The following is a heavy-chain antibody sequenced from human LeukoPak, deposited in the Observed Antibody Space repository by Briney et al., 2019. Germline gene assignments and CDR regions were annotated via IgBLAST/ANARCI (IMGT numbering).Heavy chain of an antibody. J-gene: IGHJ4*02. V-gene: IGHV1-46*03. CDR2: INPSGGST. D-gene: IGHD5-18*01. CDR1: GYTFTSYY. Sequence: VSVKVSCKASGYTFTSYYTHWVRQAPGQGLEWMGIINPSGGSTSYAQKFQGRVTMTRDTSTSTVYMELSSLRSEDTAVYYCARDGDTAMVPYYFDYWGQGTLVTVSS. CDR3: ARDGDTAMVPYYFDY.